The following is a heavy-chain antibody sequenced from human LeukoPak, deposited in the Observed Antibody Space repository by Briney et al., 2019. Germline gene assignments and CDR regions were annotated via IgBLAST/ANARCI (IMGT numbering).Heavy chain of an antibody. CDR2: ISAYNGNT. CDR3: AEGAKSGLHY. D-gene: IGHD6-25*01. CDR1: GYDFISYG. V-gene: IGHV1-18*01. J-gene: IGHJ4*02. Sequence: GASVKASCRASGYDFISYGFTWVRQAPGRGLEWMGWISAYNGNTNYAPSLQARVSMTTDASASTVSIEVRSLTPDDTAVYYCAEGAKSGLHYWGQGTLVAVSS.